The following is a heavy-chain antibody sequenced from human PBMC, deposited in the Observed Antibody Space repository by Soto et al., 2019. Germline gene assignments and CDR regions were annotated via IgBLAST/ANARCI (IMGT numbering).Heavy chain of an antibody. J-gene: IGHJ4*02. CDR1: GDSVSNENYY. CDR3: ARSQRGRTAFTFDY. CDR2: IYYSGTT. Sequence: SETLSLTCTVSGDSVSNENYYCSWIRQPPGKGLEWIGYIYYSGTTNYNSYLKSRLTLSVDMSKNQFSLKLTSVTAADTAVYFCARSQRGRTAFTFDYWGQGALVTSPQ. D-gene: IGHD3-16*01. V-gene: IGHV4-61*01.